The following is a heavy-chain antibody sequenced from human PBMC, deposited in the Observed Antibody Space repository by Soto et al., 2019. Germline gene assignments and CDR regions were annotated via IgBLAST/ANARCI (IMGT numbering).Heavy chain of an antibody. CDR2: INPNSGGT. V-gene: IGHV1-2*04. D-gene: IGHD3-10*01. CDR3: ARSMVRGVIPYYYYYGMDV. CDR1: GYTFTGYY. J-gene: IGHJ6*02. Sequence: ASVQVSCKASGYTFTGYYMHWVRQAPGQGLEWMGWINPNSGGTNYAQKFQGWVTMTRDTSISTAYMELSRLRSDDTAVYYCARSMVRGVIPYYYYYGMDVWGQGTTVTVSS.